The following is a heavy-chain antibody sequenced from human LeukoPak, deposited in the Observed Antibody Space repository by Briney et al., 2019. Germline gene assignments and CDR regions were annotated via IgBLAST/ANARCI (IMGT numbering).Heavy chain of an antibody. V-gene: IGHV3-21*01. CDR1: GFTFSSYE. J-gene: IGHJ4*02. D-gene: IGHD2-15*01. Sequence: GGSLRLSCAASGFTFSSYEMNWVRQAPGKGLEWVSSISSSSSYIYYADSVKGRFTISRDNAKSSMWLQMNSLRDEDTAVYYCARDQTPFYWGQGSLVTVSS. CDR2: ISSSSSYI. CDR3: ARDQTPFY.